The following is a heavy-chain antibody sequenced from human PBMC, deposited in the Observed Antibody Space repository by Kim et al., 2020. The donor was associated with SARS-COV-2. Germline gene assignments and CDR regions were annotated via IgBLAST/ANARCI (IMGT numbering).Heavy chain of an antibody. D-gene: IGHD5-18*01. V-gene: IGHV4-34*01. J-gene: IGHJ4*02. CDR2: INHSGST. CDR3: ARGRGYSYGYLFY. Sequence: SETMSLTCAVYGGSFSGYYWSWIRQPPGKGLEWIGEINHSGSTNYNPSLKSRVTISVDTSKNQFSLKLSSVTAADTAVYYCARGRGYSYGYLFYWGQGTLVTVSS. CDR1: GGSFSGYY.